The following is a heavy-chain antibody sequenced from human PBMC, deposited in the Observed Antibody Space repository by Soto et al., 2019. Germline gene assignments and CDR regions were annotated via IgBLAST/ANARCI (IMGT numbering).Heavy chain of an antibody. J-gene: IGHJ1*01. D-gene: IGHD3-22*01. V-gene: IGHV3-30*04. CDR1: GFTFSSYA. CDR2: ISYDGSNK. CDR3: ASDSYYDSSGYATEYFQH. Sequence: GGSLRLSCAASGFTFSSYAMHWVRQAPGKGLEWVAVISYDGSNKYYADSVKGRFTISRDNSKNTLYLQMNSLRAEDTAVYYCASDSYYDSSGYATEYFQHWGQGTLVTVSS.